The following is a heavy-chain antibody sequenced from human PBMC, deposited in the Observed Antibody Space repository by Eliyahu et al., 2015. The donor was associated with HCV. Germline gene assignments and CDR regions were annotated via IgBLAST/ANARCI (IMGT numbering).Heavy chain of an antibody. CDR3: ARDLATTVTQAY. D-gene: IGHD4-17*01. J-gene: IGHJ4*02. Sequence: EVQLVESGGGLVKPGGSLRLSCAASGFXFSNYSMNWVRPGPRKGVGGVSSISRTSNYIYYADSVKGRFTISRDNAKNSLYLQMNSLRAEDTAVYYCARDLATTVTQAYWGQGTLVTVSS. CDR2: ISRTSNYI. V-gene: IGHV3-21*01. CDR1: GFXFSNYS.